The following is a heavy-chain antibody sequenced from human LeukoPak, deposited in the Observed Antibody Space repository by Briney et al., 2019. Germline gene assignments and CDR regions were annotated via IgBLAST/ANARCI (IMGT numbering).Heavy chain of an antibody. CDR2: IYYSGST. CDR1: GGSISSYY. CDR3: ATSGYCSSTSCHQSAFDI. Sequence: SETLSLACTVSGGSISSYYWSWIRQPPGKGLEWIGYIYYSGSTNYNPSLKSRVTISVDTSKNQFSLKLSSVTAADTAVYYCATSGYCSSTSCHQSAFDIWGQGTMVTVSS. D-gene: IGHD2-2*01. V-gene: IGHV4-59*01. J-gene: IGHJ3*02.